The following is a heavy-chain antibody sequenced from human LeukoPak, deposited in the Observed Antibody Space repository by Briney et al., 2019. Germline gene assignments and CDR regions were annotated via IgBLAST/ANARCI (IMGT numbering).Heavy chain of an antibody. D-gene: IGHD2-2*01. V-gene: IGHV1-2*02. CDR2: INPNTGGT. Sequence: ASVKVSCKASGYTFTGHYMHWVRQAPGQGLEWMGWINPNTGGTNYAQKFQGRVTMTRDTSITTAYMELSRLTSDDTAVYYCARSSSTSCYDCWGQGTLVTVSS. J-gene: IGHJ4*02. CDR3: ARSSSTSCYDC. CDR1: GYTFTGHY.